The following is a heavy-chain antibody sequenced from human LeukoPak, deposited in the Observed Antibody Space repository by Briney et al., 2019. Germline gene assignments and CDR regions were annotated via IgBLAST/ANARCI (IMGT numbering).Heavy chain of an antibody. CDR1: GGSISSYY. D-gene: IGHD6-13*01. CDR2: INHSGST. CDR3: ARTTAAADLGPRVDAFDI. Sequence: SETLSLTCTVSGGSISSYYWSWIRQPPGKGLEWIGEINHSGSTNYNPSLKSRVTISVDTSKNQFSLKLSSVTAADTAVYYCARTTAAADLGPRVDAFDIWGQGTMVTVSS. J-gene: IGHJ3*02. V-gene: IGHV4-34*01.